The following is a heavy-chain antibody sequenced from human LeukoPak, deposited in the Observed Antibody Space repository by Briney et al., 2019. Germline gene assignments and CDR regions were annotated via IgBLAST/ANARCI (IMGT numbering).Heavy chain of an antibody. CDR1: GGSISSSDHY. J-gene: IGHJ6*02. Sequence: SETLSLTCSVSGGSISSSDHYWGWIRQTPGRGLEWIGSIYKTGSTDYNPSLKSRVTISVDTSRNQFSLKVNSVTAADTAVYYCARESPYYYYGMDVWGQGTTVTVSS. CDR2: IYKTGST. V-gene: IGHV4-39*07. CDR3: ARESPYYYYGMDV.